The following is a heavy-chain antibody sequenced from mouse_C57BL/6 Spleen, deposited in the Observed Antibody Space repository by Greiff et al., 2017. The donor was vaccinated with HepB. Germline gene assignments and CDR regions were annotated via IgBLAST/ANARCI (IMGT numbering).Heavy chain of an antibody. D-gene: IGHD2-1*01. CDR1: GYTITSYW. Sequence: QVQLQQPGAELVRPGSSVKLSCKASGYTITSYWMHWVKQRPIQGLEWIGNIDPSDSETHYNQKFKDKATLTVDKSSSTAYMQLSSLTSEDSAVYYCARLVYYGNYDSMDYWGQGTSVTVSS. CDR2: IDPSDSET. CDR3: ARLVYYGNYDSMDY. J-gene: IGHJ4*01. V-gene: IGHV1-52*01.